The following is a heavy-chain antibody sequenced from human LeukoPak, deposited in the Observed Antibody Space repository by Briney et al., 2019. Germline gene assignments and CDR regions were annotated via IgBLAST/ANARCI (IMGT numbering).Heavy chain of an antibody. CDR3: ARPRDGYNFADGMDV. CDR2: ISSSSSYI. J-gene: IGHJ6*02. V-gene: IGHV3-21*01. Sequence: GGSLRLSCAASGFTFSSYSMNWVRQAPGKGLEWVSSISSSSSYIYYADSVKGRFTISRDNAKNSLYLQMNSLRAEDTAVYYCARPRDGYNFADGMDVWGQGTTVTVSS. CDR1: GFTFSSYS. D-gene: IGHD5-24*01.